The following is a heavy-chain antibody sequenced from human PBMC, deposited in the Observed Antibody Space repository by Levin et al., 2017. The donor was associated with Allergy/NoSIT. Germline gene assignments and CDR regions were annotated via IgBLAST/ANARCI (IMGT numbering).Heavy chain of an antibody. Sequence: ASVKVSCKASGYIFTDYYMHWVRRAPGQGLEWMGRINPNSGATNSAQKFQGRVTMTRDTSFSTGYMELSRLRSDDTAVYYCARTSWEGDALDIWGQGTMVTVSS. CDR3: ARTSWEGDALDI. CDR2: INPNSGAT. V-gene: IGHV1-2*06. CDR1: GYIFTDYY. D-gene: IGHD1-26*01. J-gene: IGHJ3*02.